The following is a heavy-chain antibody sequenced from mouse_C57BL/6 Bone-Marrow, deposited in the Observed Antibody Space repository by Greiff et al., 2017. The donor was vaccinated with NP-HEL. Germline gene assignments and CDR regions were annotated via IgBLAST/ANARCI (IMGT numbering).Heavy chain of an antibody. CDR3: VRVPYGRESYWYFDV. D-gene: IGHD1-1*01. V-gene: IGHV10-3*01. Sequence: GGGLVQPKGSLTLSCAASGFTFNTYAMHWVRQAPGKGLEWVARIRSKSSNYATYYADSVKDRFTISRDDSQSMLYLKMNNLKTEDTAMYYCVRVPYGRESYWYFDVWGTGTTVTVSS. CDR1: GFTFNTYA. CDR2: IRSKSSNYAT. J-gene: IGHJ1*03.